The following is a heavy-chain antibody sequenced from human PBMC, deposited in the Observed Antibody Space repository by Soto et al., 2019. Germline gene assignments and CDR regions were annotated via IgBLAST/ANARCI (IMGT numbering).Heavy chain of an antibody. CDR1: GFTFSSYV. Sequence: QVQLVESGGGVVQPGRSLRPSCAASGFTFSSYVMHWVRQAPGKGLEWVAVISYDGNNKYYADSVKGRFTISRDNSKNTLYLQMNSLRAEDTAVYYCARAGCDGGRCYTLVGLRYGMDVWGQGTTVTVSS. D-gene: IGHD2-15*01. J-gene: IGHJ6*02. CDR2: ISYDGNNK. V-gene: IGHV3-30-3*01. CDR3: ARAGCDGGRCYTLVGLRYGMDV.